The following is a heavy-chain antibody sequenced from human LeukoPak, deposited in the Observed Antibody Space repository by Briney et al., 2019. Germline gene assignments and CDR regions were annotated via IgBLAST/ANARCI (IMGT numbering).Heavy chain of an antibody. CDR3: ARGSSSSGYYYYYMDV. V-gene: IGHV1-69*05. CDR2: IIPIFGTA. CDR1: GGTFSSYA. D-gene: IGHD6-6*01. J-gene: IGHJ6*03. Sequence: ASVKVSCKASGGTFSSYAISWVRQAPGQGLEWMGGIIPIFGTANYAQKFQGRVTITTDESTSTAYMELSSLRSEDTAVYYCARGSSSSGYYYYYMDVWGKGTTVTVSS.